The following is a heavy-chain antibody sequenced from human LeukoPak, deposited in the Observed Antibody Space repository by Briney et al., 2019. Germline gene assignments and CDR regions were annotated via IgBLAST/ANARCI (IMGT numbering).Heavy chain of an antibody. CDR1: GFSISSYY. Sequence: SETLSLTCTVSGFSISSYYWSWIRQPPGKGLEWIGYIYYSGSTNYNPSLKSRVTISVDTSKNQFSLKLSSVTAADTAVYYCARGYGFFAYYGMDVWGQGTTVTVSS. D-gene: IGHD5-18*01. CDR2: IYYSGST. V-gene: IGHV4-59*01. J-gene: IGHJ6*02. CDR3: ARGYGFFAYYGMDV.